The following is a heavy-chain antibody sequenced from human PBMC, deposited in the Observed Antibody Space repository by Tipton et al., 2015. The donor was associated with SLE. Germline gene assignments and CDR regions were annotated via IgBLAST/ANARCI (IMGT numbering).Heavy chain of an antibody. CDR1: GGSISCYY. CDR3: ARGWAARLLWFGESKGHFDY. CDR2: IYYSGRT. Sequence: TLSLTCTVSGGSISCYYWSWVRQPPGKGLEWIGYIYYSGRTNYNPSLTSRVTISVDTSKNQFSLKLSSVTAADSAVYYCARGWAARLLWFGESKGHFDYWGQGTLVTVSS. V-gene: IGHV4-59*01. J-gene: IGHJ4*02. D-gene: IGHD3-10*01.